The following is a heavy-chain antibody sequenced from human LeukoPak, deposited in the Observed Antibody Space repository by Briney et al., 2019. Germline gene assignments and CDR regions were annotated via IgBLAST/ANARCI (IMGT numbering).Heavy chain of an antibody. D-gene: IGHD3-22*01. CDR3: ARQFDSSGYPHYFDY. Sequence: PSETLSLTCTVSGGSISSSSYYWGWIRQPPGKGLEWIGSIYYSGSTYYNPSLKSRVTTSVDTSKNQFSLKLSSVTAADTAVYYCARQFDSSGYPHYFDYWGQGTLVTVSS. V-gene: IGHV4-39*01. CDR2: IYYSGST. J-gene: IGHJ4*02. CDR1: GGSISSSSYY.